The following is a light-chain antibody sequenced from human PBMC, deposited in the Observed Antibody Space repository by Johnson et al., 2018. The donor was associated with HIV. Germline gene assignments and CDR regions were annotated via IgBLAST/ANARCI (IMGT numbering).Light chain of an antibody. J-gene: IGLJ1*01. CDR2: RNN. V-gene: IGLV1-51*02. CDR1: SSNIGSKY. CDR3: GTWDSSLSAYV. Sequence: QSVLTQPPSASGTPGQRVTISCSGSSSNIGSKYVYWYQQLPGTAPKLLIYRNNQRPSGIPDRFSGSKSGTSSTLGITGRQTGDEADYYCGTWDSSLSAYVFGTGTKVTVL.